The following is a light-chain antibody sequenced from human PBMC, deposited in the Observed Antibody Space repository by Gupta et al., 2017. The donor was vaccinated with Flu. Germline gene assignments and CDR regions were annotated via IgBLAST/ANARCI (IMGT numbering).Light chain of an antibody. Sequence: SALTQPASVSGSPGQSITISCTGTSSDIGAYDFVSWYQHHPGEAPKLLIFEVARRTAGIAEGFSGSRTGNMASLTVSGRKKDAEADYYSTSGTRSDTLVFGSGPKATV. J-gene: IGLJ1*01. CDR3: TSGTRSDTLV. CDR2: EVA. V-gene: IGLV2-14*01. CDR1: SSDIGAYDF.